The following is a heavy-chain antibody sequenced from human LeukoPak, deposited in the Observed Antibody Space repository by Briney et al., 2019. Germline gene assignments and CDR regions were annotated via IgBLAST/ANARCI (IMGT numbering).Heavy chain of an antibody. J-gene: IGHJ3*02. CDR2: SSASSSDV. Sequence: GGSLRLSCAASGLAFSSSAMNWVRQTPGKGLEWLSYSSASSSDVYYADSVKGRFTISRDNAKSSMYLQMNSLTAEDTAIYFCARGRDHAFDIWGQGTRVTVSS. CDR1: GLAFSSSA. CDR3: ARGRDHAFDI. V-gene: IGHV3-48*01.